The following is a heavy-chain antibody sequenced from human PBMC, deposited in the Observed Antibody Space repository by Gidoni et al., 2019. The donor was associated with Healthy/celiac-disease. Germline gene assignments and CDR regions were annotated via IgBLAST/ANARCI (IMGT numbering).Heavy chain of an antibody. J-gene: IGHJ5*02. CDR2: IIPILGIA. V-gene: IGHV1-69*04. Sequence: QVQLVQSGAEVKKPGSSVKVSCKASGGTFSSYAISWVRQAPGQGLEWMGRIIPILGIANYAQKFQGRVTITADKSTSTAYMELSSLRTEDTAVYYCARGSYVTTHTIEGRGWFDPWGQGTLVTVSS. CDR3: ARGSYVTTHTIEGRGWFDP. CDR1: GGTFSSYA. D-gene: IGHD3-16*01.